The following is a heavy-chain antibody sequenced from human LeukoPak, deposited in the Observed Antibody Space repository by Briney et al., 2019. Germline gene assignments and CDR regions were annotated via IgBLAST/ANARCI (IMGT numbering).Heavy chain of an antibody. J-gene: IGHJ3*02. Sequence: SETLSLTCTVSGGSISSYCWSWIRQPPGKGLEWIGYIYYSGSTNYNPSLKSRVTISVDTSKNQFSLKLSSVTAADTAVYYCARGHYDILTGYSPGAFDIWGQGTMVTVSS. CDR3: ARGHYDILTGYSPGAFDI. V-gene: IGHV4-59*01. CDR1: GGSISSYC. D-gene: IGHD3-9*01. CDR2: IYYSGST.